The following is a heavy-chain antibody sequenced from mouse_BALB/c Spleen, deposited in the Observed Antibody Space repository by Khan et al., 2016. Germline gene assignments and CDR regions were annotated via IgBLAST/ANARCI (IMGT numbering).Heavy chain of an antibody. V-gene: IGHV5-4*02. CDR3: ARGLNWYIDV. Sequence: EVELVESGGGLVKPGGSLKLSCAASGFTFSDYYMYWVRQTPEKRLEWVAPISDGGSYTYYPDSVKGRFTISRDNAKNNLYLQMSSLKSEDTAMYYCARGLNWYIDVWGAGTTVTVSS. J-gene: IGHJ1*01. CDR2: ISDGGSYT. CDR1: GFTFSDYY.